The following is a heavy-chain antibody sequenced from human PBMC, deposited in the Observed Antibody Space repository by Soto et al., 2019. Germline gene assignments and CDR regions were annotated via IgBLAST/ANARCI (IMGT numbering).Heavy chain of an antibody. J-gene: IGHJ4*02. D-gene: IGHD5-12*01. CDR3: VRNSPIGSTFSGYDGIDY. V-gene: IGHV1-69*08. CDR1: GGTFRNDI. Sequence: QVQLVQSGAEVKKPGSSVKVSCKTSGGTFRNDIITWVRQAPGQGLEWIGRIIPLLDTTNYAQSFQGRVTSTPXKATXTXNMELNSLRSEDTAVYFCVRNSPIGSTFSGYDGIDYWGQGTLVTVSS. CDR2: IIPLLDTT.